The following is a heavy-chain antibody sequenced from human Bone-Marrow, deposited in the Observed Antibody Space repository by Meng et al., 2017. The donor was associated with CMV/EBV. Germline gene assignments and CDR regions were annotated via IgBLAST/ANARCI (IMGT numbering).Heavy chain of an antibody. J-gene: IGHJ4*02. CDR1: GFTFTSYS. CDR2: ISYDGSNK. Sequence: GESLKISCAASGFTFTSYSMHWVRQAPGKGLEWVGLISYDGSNKKYADSVKGRFTISRDNSKNTLFLQMNSLRPEDTAVYYCARLVQYYDFWSGISAEYYFDYWGQGTLVTVSS. CDR3: ARLVQYYDFWSGISAEYYFDY. D-gene: IGHD3-3*01. V-gene: IGHV3-30-3*01.